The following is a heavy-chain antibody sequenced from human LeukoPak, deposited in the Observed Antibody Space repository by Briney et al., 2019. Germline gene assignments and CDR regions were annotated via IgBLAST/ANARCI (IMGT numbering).Heavy chain of an antibody. J-gene: IGHJ4*02. CDR2: ISYDGRNQ. CDR3: TRDFGSIVVVTAIVD. Sequence: PGGSLRLSCEASGFIFSSYGFHWVRQAPGKGLEWVTLISYDGRNQYYGQSVKGRFTISRDNAKNSLYLQMNSLRAEDTAIYYCTRDFGSIVVVTAIVDWGQGTLVTVSS. D-gene: IGHD2-21*02. CDR1: GFIFSSYG. V-gene: IGHV3-30*03.